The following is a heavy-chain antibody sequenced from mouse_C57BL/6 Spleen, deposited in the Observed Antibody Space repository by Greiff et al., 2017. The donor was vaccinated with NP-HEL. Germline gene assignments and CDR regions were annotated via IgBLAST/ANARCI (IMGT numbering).Heavy chain of an antibody. J-gene: IGHJ2*01. CDR3: ARESNSYYFDY. D-gene: IGHD4-1*02. CDR2: ISDGGSST. CDR1: GFTFSSYA. V-gene: IGHV5-4*01. Sequence: EVQGVESGGGLVKPGGSLKLSCAASGFTFSSYAMSWVRQTPEKRLEWVATISDGGSSTYYPDNVKGRFTISRDNAKNNLYLQMSQLKSEDTAMYYCARESNSYYFDYWGQGTTLTVSS.